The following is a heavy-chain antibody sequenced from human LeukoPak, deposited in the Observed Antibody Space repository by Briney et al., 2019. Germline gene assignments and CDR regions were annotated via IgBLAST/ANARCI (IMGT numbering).Heavy chain of an antibody. J-gene: IGHJ4*02. CDR1: GGSISSYY. CDR2: IYYSGST. V-gene: IGHV4-59*12. D-gene: IGHD3-22*01. Sequence: SETLSLTCTVSGGSISSYYWSWIRQPPGKGLEWIGYIYYSGSTNYNPSLKSRVTISVDTSKNQFSLKLSSVTAADTAVYYCARVRYYDSTVLTRKRSYYFDYWGQGTLVTVSS. CDR3: ARVRYYDSTVLTRKRSYYFDY.